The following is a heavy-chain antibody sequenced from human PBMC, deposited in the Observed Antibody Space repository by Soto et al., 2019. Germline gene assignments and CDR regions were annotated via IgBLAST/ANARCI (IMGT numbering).Heavy chain of an antibody. CDR2: IYPGDHET. Sequence: GESLKISCQSSGYTFSNSWIGWVRQLPGKGLEWMGIIYPGDHETRYSPSFHGKVTISADRSINTAYLQWNSLEASDTAFYFCARSPRSSPYLDYWGQGALVTVSS. CDR1: GYTFSNSW. J-gene: IGHJ4*02. V-gene: IGHV5-51*06. D-gene: IGHD6-13*01. CDR3: ARSPRSSPYLDY.